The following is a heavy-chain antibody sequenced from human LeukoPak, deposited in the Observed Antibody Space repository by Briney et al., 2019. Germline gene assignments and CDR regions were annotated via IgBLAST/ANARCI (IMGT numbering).Heavy chain of an antibody. D-gene: IGHD3-10*01. CDR3: AGSDYATWYFDL. CDR2: IYYSGST. Sequence: SETLSLTCTVSGYSISSGYYWSWIRQPPGKGLEWIGYIYYSGSTYYNPSLKSRVTISVDTSKNQFSLKLSSVTAADTAVYYCAGSDYATWYFDLWGRGTLVTVSS. CDR1: GYSISSGYY. J-gene: IGHJ2*01. V-gene: IGHV4-30-4*01.